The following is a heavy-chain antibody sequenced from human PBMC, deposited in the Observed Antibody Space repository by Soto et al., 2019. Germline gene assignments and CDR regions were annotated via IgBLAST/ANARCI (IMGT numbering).Heavy chain of an antibody. CDR3: GRGPCPSEPAGGTPDDYAMDV. CDR2: MNPINGAT. J-gene: IGHJ6*02. D-gene: IGHD6-13*01. V-gene: IGHV1-8*02. Sequence: ASVKVSCKASCDTFTTYGIRWVRQAPEQGLEWMGWMNPINGATGSARRFQGRVSMTRNTATGTAYLELTSLRSDDTAVYYCGRGPCPSEPAGGTPDDYAMDVWGQGTTVTVSS. CDR1: CDTFTTYG.